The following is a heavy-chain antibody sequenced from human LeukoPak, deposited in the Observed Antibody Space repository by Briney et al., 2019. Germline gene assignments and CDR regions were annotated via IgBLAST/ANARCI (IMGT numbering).Heavy chain of an antibody. V-gene: IGHV3-9*01. CDR3: AKGHMTTVITVDY. CDR1: GFPFDDYT. CDR2: ISWNSASI. J-gene: IGHJ4*02. D-gene: IGHD4-17*01. Sequence: GGSLRLSCAASGFPFDDYTMHWVRRPPGKGLEWVSSISWNSASIGYADSVKGRFTISRDNAKYSLSLQMNSLRAEDTALYYCAKGHMTTVITVDYWGQGTLVTVSS.